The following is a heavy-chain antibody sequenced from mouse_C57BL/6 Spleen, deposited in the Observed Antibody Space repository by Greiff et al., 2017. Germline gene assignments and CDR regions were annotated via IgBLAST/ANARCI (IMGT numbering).Heavy chain of an antibody. CDR1: GYTFTDHT. Sequence: VQLQQSDAALVKPGASVKISCKVSGYTFTDHTLHWMKQRPEQGLEWIGYLYPRDGSTKYNAKFKIKATLTADKSSSTADMQLNSLTSEDSAVYFCARAYTVDYFDYGGQGTTLTVSS. CDR2: LYPRDGST. J-gene: IGHJ2*01. D-gene: IGHD5-1-1*01. V-gene: IGHV1-78*01. CDR3: ARAYTVDYFDY.